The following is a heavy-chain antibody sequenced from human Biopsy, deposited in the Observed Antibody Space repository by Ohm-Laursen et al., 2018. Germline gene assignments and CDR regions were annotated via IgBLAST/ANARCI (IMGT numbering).Heavy chain of an antibody. D-gene: IGHD4-11*01. Sequence: SDTLSLTCTVSGDSVTKYYWSWIRQPPGRGLEWIGHIYYSVMTNYNPSLQSRVSISGDTSRNQVSLTLSSVTAAETAVYYCARDSGILNYGNFKYYHYYGMDVWGQGTKVTVSS. V-gene: IGHV4-59*02. CDR3: ARDSGILNYGNFKYYHYYGMDV. CDR2: IYYSVMT. J-gene: IGHJ6*02. CDR1: GDSVTKYY.